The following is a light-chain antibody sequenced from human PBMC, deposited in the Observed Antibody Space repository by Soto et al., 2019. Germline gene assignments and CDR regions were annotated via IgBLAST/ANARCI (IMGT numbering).Light chain of an antibody. V-gene: IGLV2-14*01. J-gene: IGLJ1*01. Sequence: QSVLTQPASVSGSPGQSITISCTGTSSDVGGYNYVSWYQQHPGKAPKLMIYDVSNRPSGVSNRFSGSKSGNTASLTISGLQAEDKADYYCSSYTSSSLWVFGTGTKVTVL. CDR2: DVS. CDR3: SSYTSSSLWV. CDR1: SSDVGGYNY.